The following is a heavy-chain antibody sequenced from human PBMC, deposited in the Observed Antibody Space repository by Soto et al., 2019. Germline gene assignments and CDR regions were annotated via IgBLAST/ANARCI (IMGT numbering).Heavy chain of an antibody. Sequence: EVHLLESGGGLVQPGGSLRLSCAASGFTFNTYTMSWVRQAPGKGLEWVSSISGDGGTTFYADSVKGRFTVSRDNSDNTLYLQMSSLRAEDTAVYYCAPSWDFWSGRYPNRGLGYWGQGTLVTVSS. CDR3: APSWDFWSGRYPNRGLGY. D-gene: IGHD3-3*01. V-gene: IGHV3-23*01. CDR1: GFTFNTYT. CDR2: ISGDGGTT. J-gene: IGHJ4*02.